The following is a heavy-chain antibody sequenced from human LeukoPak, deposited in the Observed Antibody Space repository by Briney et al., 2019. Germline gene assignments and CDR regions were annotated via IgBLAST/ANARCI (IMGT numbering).Heavy chain of an antibody. J-gene: IGHJ4*02. CDR2: ISSSSSTI. D-gene: IGHD5-18*01. Sequence: GGSLRLSCAASGFTFSSYSMNWVRQAPGKGLEWVSYISSSSSTIYYADSVKGRFTISRDNAKNSLYLQMNSLRAEDTAVYYCASEGGRYTWIQVIDWGQGTLVTVSS. CDR1: GFTFSSYS. V-gene: IGHV3-48*04. CDR3: ASEGGRYTWIQVID.